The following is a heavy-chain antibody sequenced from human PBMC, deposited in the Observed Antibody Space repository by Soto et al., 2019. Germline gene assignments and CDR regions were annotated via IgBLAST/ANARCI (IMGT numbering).Heavy chain of an antibody. D-gene: IGHD1-7*01. V-gene: IGHV1-69*13. Sequence: GASVKVSCKASGGTFGSHGIAWVRQAPGQGLEWMGGFIAMLGTPTYAKKVQGRATITADESLTSSYLQMNSLRAEDTAMYFCAKDFWGLELPAYHFDYWGQGALVTVSS. CDR1: GGTFGSHG. CDR2: FIAMLGTP. J-gene: IGHJ4*02. CDR3: AKDFWGLELPAYHFDY.